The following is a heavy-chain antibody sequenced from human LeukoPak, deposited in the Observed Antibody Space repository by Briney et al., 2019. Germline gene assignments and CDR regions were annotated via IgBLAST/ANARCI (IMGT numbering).Heavy chain of an antibody. CDR2: ITGSSKSI. V-gene: IGHV3-21*01. Sequence: PGGSLRLSCAASGFSFSSFSMNWVRQAPGKGLEWVSSITGSSKSIYYADSVKGRFTISRDNAKNSLYLQMNSLRAEDAAVYYCARDRICSGGSCYSHWFDPWGQGTLVTVSS. D-gene: IGHD2-15*01. J-gene: IGHJ5*02. CDR1: GFSFSSFS. CDR3: ARDRICSGGSCYSHWFDP.